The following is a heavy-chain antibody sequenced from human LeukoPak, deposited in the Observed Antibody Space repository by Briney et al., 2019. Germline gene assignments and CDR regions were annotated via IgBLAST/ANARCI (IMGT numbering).Heavy chain of an antibody. D-gene: IGHD1-26*01. CDR2: VGIAADT. CDR3: VRQKKSHGNFDY. CDR1: GFTFSSYT. V-gene: IGHV3-13*01. Sequence: PGGSLRLSCAASGFTFSSYTMSWVRQAPGKGLEWVSAVGIAADTFYPGPVKGRFTISRENAKNSLYLQMNSLRVEDTAVYYCVRQKKSHGNFDYWGQGTLVTVSS. J-gene: IGHJ4*02.